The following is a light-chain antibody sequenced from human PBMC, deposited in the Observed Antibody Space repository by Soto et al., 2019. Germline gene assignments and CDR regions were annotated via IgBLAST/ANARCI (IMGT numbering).Light chain of an antibody. Sequence: QSVLTQPASVSGSPGQSITISCTGTSSDVGGYNYVSWYQQHPGKAPKLIIYEVSNRPSGVSNRFSGSKSGNTASLTISGLQAEDDADYYCSSYTSTSTRMFGGGTELTVL. J-gene: IGLJ3*02. V-gene: IGLV2-14*01. CDR2: EVS. CDR3: SSYTSTSTRM. CDR1: SSDVGGYNY.